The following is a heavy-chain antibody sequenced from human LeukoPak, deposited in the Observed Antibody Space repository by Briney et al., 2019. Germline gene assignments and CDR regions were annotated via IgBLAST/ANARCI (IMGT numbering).Heavy chain of an antibody. Sequence: GASVKVSCKASGGTLSSYAISWVRQAPGQGLEWMGGIIPIFGTANYAQKFQGRVTITADESTSTAYMELSSLRSEDTAVYYCARSPALYYGSGRFLDYWGQGTLVTVSS. D-gene: IGHD3-10*01. CDR3: ARSPALYYGSGRFLDY. J-gene: IGHJ4*02. CDR1: GGTLSSYA. CDR2: IIPIFGTA. V-gene: IGHV1-69*13.